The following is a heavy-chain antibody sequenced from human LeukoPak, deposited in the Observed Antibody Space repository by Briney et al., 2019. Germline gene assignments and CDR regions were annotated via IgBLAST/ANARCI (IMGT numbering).Heavy chain of an antibody. CDR3: ARHRGRYYDSGSYYYFDY. CDR1: GGSISSSGYY. V-gene: IGHV4-39*02. CDR2: VYYTGST. D-gene: IGHD3-10*01. Sequence: PSETLSLTCTVSGGSISSSGYYWGWIRQPPGKGLEWVGSVYYTGSTFYNPSLKSRVTTSVDTSKNHFPLNLSSVTAADTAVYYCARHRGRYYDSGSYYYFDYWGQGTLVTVSS. J-gene: IGHJ4*02.